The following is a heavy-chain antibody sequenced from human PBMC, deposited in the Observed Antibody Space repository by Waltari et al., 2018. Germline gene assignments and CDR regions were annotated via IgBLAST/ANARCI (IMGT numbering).Heavy chain of an antibody. Sequence: EVQLVESGGGLVKPGGSLRLSCAASGSTCSNAWMSWFRQAPGKWLESVVRTKSKTDGGTTEDAAPVKGRFTIARDDSKNKLYLQRNSLKTEDTAVYYCTTDPHIVLVTDWGQGTLVNVSS. J-gene: IGHJ4*02. CDR1: GSTCSNAW. D-gene: IGHD2-8*02. CDR3: TTDPHIVLVTD. V-gene: IGHV3-15*01. CDR2: TKSKTDGGTT.